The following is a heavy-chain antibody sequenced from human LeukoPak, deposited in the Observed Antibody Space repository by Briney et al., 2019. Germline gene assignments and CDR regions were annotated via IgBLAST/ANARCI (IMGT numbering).Heavy chain of an antibody. CDR3: ARDRWYYYGSGTYYFDY. Sequence: GTSLRLSCAASGFAFNSYAMHWVRQAPGKGLEWLAVVSSHGVDKFYADSVKGRFTISKDTSNNTLSLQMNSLGGDDTAVYYCARDRWYYYGSGTYYFDYWGQGTLVTVSS. CDR1: GFAFNSYA. D-gene: IGHD3-10*01. V-gene: IGHV3-30*04. CDR2: VSSHGVDK. J-gene: IGHJ4*02.